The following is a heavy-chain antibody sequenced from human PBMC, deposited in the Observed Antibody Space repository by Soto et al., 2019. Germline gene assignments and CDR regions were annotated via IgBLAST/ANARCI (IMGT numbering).Heavy chain of an antibody. J-gene: IGHJ4*02. CDR1: GYTFSNFD. V-gene: IGHV1-24*01. D-gene: IGHD3-22*01. CDR3: ATERSRHSDSSGYYYGYFDY. Sequence: ASVKVSCKASGYTFSNFDVNWVRQATGKGLEWMGGFDPEDGETIYAQKFQGRVTMTEDTSTDAAYMELSSLRSEDTAVYYCATERSRHSDSSGYYYGYFDYWGQGTLVTVSS. CDR2: FDPEDGET.